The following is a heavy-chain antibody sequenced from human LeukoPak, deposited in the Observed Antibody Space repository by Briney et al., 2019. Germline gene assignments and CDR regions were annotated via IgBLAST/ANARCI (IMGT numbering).Heavy chain of an antibody. D-gene: IGHD5-12*01. CDR1: GFTFSSYA. Sequence: GGSLRLSCAASGFTFSSYAMSWVRQAPGKGLEWVSGVSGSSGSTYYADSVKGRFTISRDNSKNTLYLQMNSLRAEDTAVYYCAKDLDIVATITGNWGQGTLVTVSS. CDR3: AKDLDIVATITGN. V-gene: IGHV3-23*01. CDR2: VSGSSGST. J-gene: IGHJ4*02.